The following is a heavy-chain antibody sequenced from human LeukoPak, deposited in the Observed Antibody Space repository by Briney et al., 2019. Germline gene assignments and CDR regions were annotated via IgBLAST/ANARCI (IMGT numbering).Heavy chain of an antibody. V-gene: IGHV1-2*02. D-gene: IGHD6-19*01. J-gene: IGHJ4*02. CDR3: ARDPKFYSSGWDVDY. CDR1: GYTFTGYY. Sequence: ASVKVSCKASGYTFTGYYMHWVRQAPGQGLEWMGWINPNSGGTNYAQKFQGRVTMTRDTSISTAYMELSRLRSDDTAVYYCARDPKFYSSGWDVDYWGQGTLVTVSS. CDR2: INPNSGGT.